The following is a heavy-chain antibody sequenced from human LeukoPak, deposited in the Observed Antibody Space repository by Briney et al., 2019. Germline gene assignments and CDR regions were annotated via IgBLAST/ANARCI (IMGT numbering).Heavy chain of an antibody. D-gene: IGHD4-17*01. Sequence: SVKVSCKASGGTFSSYAISWVRQAPGQGLEWMGGIIPIFGTANYAQKFQGRVTITTDESTSTAYMELSSLTSEDTAVYYCARSTYGDYVYAFDIWGQGTMVTVSS. CDR1: GGTFSSYA. V-gene: IGHV1-69*05. CDR3: ARSTYGDYVYAFDI. CDR2: IIPIFGTA. J-gene: IGHJ3*02.